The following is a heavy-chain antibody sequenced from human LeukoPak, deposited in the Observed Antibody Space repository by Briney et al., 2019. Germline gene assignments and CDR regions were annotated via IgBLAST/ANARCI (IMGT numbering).Heavy chain of an antibody. CDR1: GFTFRSAA. CDR2: ISSTGYNS. Sequence: GGSLRLSCAASGFTFRSAAMTWVRQGPEKGLQWVSLISSTGYNSYYADSVKGRFTVSRDNSKNIVYLQMNSLRAEDTAVYYCARESRWELPGFDYWGQGTLVTVSS. V-gene: IGHV3-23*01. D-gene: IGHD1-26*01. CDR3: ARESRWELPGFDY. J-gene: IGHJ4*02.